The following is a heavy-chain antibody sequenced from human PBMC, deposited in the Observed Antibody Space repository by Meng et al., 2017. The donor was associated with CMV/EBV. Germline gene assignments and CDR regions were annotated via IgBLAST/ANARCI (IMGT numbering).Heavy chain of an antibody. Sequence: GGSLRLSCTASGFTFGDYAMGWVRQAPGKGLEWVGFIRSKAYGGTTEYAASVKGRFTISRDDSKSIAYLQMNSLKTEDTAVYYCTPGAVAGGEYYYYGMDVWGQGTTVTVSS. J-gene: IGHJ6*02. CDR3: TPGAVAGGEYYYYGMDV. V-gene: IGHV3-49*04. CDR1: GFTFGDYA. D-gene: IGHD6-19*01. CDR2: IRSKAYGGTT.